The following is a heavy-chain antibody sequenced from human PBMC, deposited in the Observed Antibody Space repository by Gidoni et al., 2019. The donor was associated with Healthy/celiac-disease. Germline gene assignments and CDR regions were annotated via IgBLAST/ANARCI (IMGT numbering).Heavy chain of an antibody. D-gene: IGHD4-17*01. V-gene: IGHV5-10-1*01. Sequence: SPSFQGHVTISADKSICTAYLQWSSLKASDTAMYYCARLGYGDYVNWFDPWGQGTLVTVSS. J-gene: IGHJ5*02. CDR3: ARLGYGDYVNWFDP.